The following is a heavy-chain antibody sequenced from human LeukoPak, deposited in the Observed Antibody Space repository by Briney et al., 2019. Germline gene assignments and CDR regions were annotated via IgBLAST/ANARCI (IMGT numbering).Heavy chain of an antibody. J-gene: IGHJ4*02. Sequence: GGSLRLSCAASGFTFSSYSMNWVRQAPGKGLEWVSSISSSSSYKYYAASVKGRFTISRDNAKNSLYLQMNRLRAADTAVYYCAREASIAARTAHFDYWGQGTLVTVSS. V-gene: IGHV3-21*01. CDR1: GFTFSSYS. D-gene: IGHD6-6*01. CDR3: AREASIAARTAHFDY. CDR2: ISSSSSYK.